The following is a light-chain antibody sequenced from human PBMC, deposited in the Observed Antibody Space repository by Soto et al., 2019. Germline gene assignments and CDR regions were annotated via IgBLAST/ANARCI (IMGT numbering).Light chain of an antibody. CDR2: TNK. V-gene: IGLV1-40*01. Sequence: QAVVTQPPSVSGAPGQRVTIYCTGGSANIGAGYDVHWYQHVPGTAPKPLIHTNKTRPSDTPDRFSGSKSATSASLTITGLQAEDEADYYCQSYVVSLSAVVFGGGTQLTVL. CDR3: QSYVVSLSAVV. CDR1: SANIGAGYD. J-gene: IGLJ2*01.